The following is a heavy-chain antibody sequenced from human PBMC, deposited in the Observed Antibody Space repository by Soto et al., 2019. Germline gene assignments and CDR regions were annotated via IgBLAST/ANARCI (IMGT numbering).Heavy chain of an antibody. Sequence: SETLSLTCTVSGGSISSYYWSWIRQPPGKGLEWIGYIYYSGSTNYNPSLKSRVTISVDTSKNQFSLKLSSVTAADTAVYYCARVGRGDILTGYSNWFDPWGHGTLVTVS. CDR3: ARVGRGDILTGYSNWFDP. D-gene: IGHD3-9*01. CDR1: GGSISSYY. V-gene: IGHV4-59*01. J-gene: IGHJ5*02. CDR2: IYYSGST.